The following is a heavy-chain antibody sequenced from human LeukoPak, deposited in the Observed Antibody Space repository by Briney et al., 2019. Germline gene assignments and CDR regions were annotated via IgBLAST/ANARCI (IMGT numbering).Heavy chain of an antibody. D-gene: IGHD5-24*01. V-gene: IGHV3-23*01. J-gene: IGHJ3*01. CDR3: AKDIQLST. Sequence: PGGSLRLSCAASGFTFSVAAMTWVRQAPGKGLEWVSLTGASGESTYYADSVKGRFTISRDNSKNTLSLQMNSLRVEDTAMYFCAKDIQLSTWGLGTMVTASS. CDR1: GFTFSVAA. CDR2: TGASGEST.